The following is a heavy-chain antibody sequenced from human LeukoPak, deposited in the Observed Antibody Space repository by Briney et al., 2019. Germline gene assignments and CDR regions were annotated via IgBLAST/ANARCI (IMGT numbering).Heavy chain of an antibody. Sequence: SVKVSCKASGGTFSSYAISWVRQAPGQGLEWMGGIIPIFGTANYAQKFQGRVTITADESTSTAYMELSSLRSEDTAVHYCARSPLRVATIKDDAFDIWGQGTMVTVSS. CDR2: IIPIFGTA. J-gene: IGHJ3*02. D-gene: IGHD5-24*01. V-gene: IGHV1-69*01. CDR3: ARSPLRVATIKDDAFDI. CDR1: GGTFSSYA.